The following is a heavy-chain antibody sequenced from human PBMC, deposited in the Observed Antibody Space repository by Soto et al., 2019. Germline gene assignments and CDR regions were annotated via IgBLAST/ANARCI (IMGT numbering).Heavy chain of an antibody. D-gene: IGHD3-16*01. CDR2: IYWDDDK. J-gene: IGHJ4*02. CDR1: GFSLTTNGVG. V-gene: IGHV2-5*02. CDR3: EDSNWGAWDY. Sequence: QITLKASGPTLVKPTQTLTMTCTFTGFSLTTNGVGVAWIRQPPGRALEWLALIYWDDDKRYSPSLEIRLTITKDISKNHGVLTMTDMAPVDTATYYCEDSNWGAWDYWGQGTLVTVSS.